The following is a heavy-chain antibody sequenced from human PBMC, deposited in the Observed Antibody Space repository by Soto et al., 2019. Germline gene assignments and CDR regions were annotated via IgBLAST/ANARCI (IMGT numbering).Heavy chain of an antibody. CDR3: ARVLPPFDP. V-gene: IGHV1-18*01. CDR2: INAYNGKT. J-gene: IGHJ5*02. CDR1: GYTFTSYG. Sequence: QVQLVQSGAEVKKPGASVKVSCKASGYTFTSYGISWVRQAPGQGLEWMGWINAYNGKTNYAQKLPGRVTMTTDTSTSTAYRELRSLRSADAAVYYCARVLPPFDPWGQGTLVTVSS.